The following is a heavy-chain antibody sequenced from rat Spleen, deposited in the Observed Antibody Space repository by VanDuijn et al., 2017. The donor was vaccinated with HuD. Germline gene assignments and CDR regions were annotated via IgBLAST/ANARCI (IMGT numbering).Heavy chain of an antibody. CDR3: AREYRYNFDY. CDR2: ITSTGDNI. J-gene: IGHJ2*01. CDR1: GFIFNNYW. D-gene: IGHD1-5*01. Sequence: EVQLVESGGGLVQPGRSLKLSCEASGFIFNNYWMTWIRQAPGKGLEWVASITSTGDNIYYPDSVKGRFSISRDNAQNTLYLHMNSLRSEDTATYYCAREYRYNFDYWGQGDMVTVSS. V-gene: IGHV5-31*01.